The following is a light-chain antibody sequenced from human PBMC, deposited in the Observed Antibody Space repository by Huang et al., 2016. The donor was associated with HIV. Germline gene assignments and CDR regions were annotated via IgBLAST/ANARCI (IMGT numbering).Light chain of an antibody. V-gene: IGKV1-39*01. J-gene: IGKJ4*01. CDR2: VAS. CDR1: QSIGTY. CDR3: QQSYSALGLT. Sequence: DIQMTQSPSSLSASVGDRVTIACRASQSIGTYFNWYQQKPGKAPRLLIHVASSLQGGGPSRGSGSGDGAEFTLTISRLQPEECATYCCQQSYSALGLTFGGGTKVEIK.